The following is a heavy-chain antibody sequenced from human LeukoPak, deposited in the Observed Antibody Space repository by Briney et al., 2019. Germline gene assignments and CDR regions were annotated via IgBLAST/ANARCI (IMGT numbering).Heavy chain of an antibody. V-gene: IGHV1-2*04. Sequence: ASVKVSCKASGYTFTGYYMHWVRQAPGQGLEWMEWINPNSGGTNYAQKFQGWVTMTRDTSISTAYMELSRLRSDDTAVYYCARGAQTAVAGTDLDYWGQGTLVTVSS. J-gene: IGHJ4*02. CDR2: INPNSGGT. CDR1: GYTFTGYY. D-gene: IGHD6-19*01. CDR3: ARGAQTAVAGTDLDY.